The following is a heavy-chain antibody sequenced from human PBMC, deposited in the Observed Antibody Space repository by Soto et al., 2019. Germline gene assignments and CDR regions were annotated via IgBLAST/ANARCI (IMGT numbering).Heavy chain of an antibody. J-gene: IGHJ6*03. CDR2: INWNGGST. CDR3: ARGRCSGGSCYYYYMDV. CDR1: GFTFDDYG. Sequence: EVQLVESGGGVVRPGGSLRLSCAASGFTFDDYGMSWVRQAPGKGLEWVSGINWNGGSTGYADSVKGRFTISRDNAKNSLYLQMNSLRAEDTALYHCARGRCSGGSCYYYYMDVWGKGTTVTVSS. D-gene: IGHD2-15*01. V-gene: IGHV3-20*01.